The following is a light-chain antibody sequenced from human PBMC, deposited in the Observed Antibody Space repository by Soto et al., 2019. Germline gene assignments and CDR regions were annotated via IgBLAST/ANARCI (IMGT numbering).Light chain of an antibody. J-gene: IGLJ2*01. V-gene: IGLV2-14*01. CDR3: SSYTSSSTLEV. CDR1: SSDVGGYNY. Sequence: QSVLTQPASVSGSPGQSITISCTGTSSDVGGYNYVSWYQQHPGKAPKLMIYDVGNRPSGVSNRFSGSKSGNTASLTISGLQAEDEADYYCSSYTSSSTLEVFGGGTKVTVL. CDR2: DVG.